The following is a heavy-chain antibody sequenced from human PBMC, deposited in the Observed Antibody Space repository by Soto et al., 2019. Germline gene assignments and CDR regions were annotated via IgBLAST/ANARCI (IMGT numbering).Heavy chain of an antibody. J-gene: IGHJ1*01. CDR2: IYSGGST. CDR3: ATSYSSSSWYFQG. Sequence: PGGSLRLSCAASGFTVSSNYMSWVRQAPGKGLEWVSVIYSGGSTYYADSVKGRFTISRHNSKNTLYLQMNSLRAEDTAVYYCATSYSSSSWYFQGWGQGTLVTVSS. D-gene: IGHD6-6*01. V-gene: IGHV3-53*04. CDR1: GFTVSSNY.